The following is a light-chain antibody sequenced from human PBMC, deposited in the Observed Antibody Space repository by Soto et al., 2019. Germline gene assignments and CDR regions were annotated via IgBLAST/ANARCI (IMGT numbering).Light chain of an antibody. Sequence: EVVLTQSPASLSLSPGERATLSCRASQSVSSNLAWYQQKPGQAPRLLIHDVSNRAIGIPARFSASGSGTDFTLTISSLEPEDFAVYYCQQRRGTFGQGTKLEIK. CDR2: DVS. V-gene: IGKV3-11*01. J-gene: IGKJ2*01. CDR1: QSVSSN. CDR3: QQRRGT.